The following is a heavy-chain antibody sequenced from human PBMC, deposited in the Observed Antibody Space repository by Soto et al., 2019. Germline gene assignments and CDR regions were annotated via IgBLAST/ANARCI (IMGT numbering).Heavy chain of an antibody. J-gene: IGHJ4*02. CDR1: GGSISSINNHFSNHY. D-gene: IGHD2-8*02. V-gene: IGHV4-59*11. CDR3: ARDKITGLFDY. Sequence: SETLCLTCTVSGGSISSINNHFSNHYCSWIRLSPGKGLEWIGYIYYSGSTNYNPSLKSRVTISVDTSKNQFSLKLTSVTAADTAVYYCARDKITGLFDYWGQGTLVTISS. CDR2: IYYSGST.